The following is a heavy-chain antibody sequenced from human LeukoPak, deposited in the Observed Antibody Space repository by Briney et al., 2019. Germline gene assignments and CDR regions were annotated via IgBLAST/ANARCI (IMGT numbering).Heavy chain of an antibody. V-gene: IGHV3-48*02. D-gene: IGHD3-22*01. CDR2: ISSSSSTI. CDR3: ARVRYYDSSGRWGMDV. Sequence: GGSLRLSCAASGFTFSSYSMNWVRQAPRKGLEWVSYISSSSSTIYYADSVKGRFTISRDNAKKSLYLQMNSLRDEDTAVYYCARVRYYDSSGRWGMDVWGQGTTVTVSS. J-gene: IGHJ6*02. CDR1: GFTFSSYS.